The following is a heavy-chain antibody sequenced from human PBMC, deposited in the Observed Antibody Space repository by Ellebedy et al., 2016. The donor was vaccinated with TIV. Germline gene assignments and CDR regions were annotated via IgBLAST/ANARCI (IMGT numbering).Heavy chain of an antibody. Sequence: SQTLSLTCAISGDSVSGNGVAWNWIRQSPSRGLEWLGRTYYMSKWYNDYAESVKSRITINPDTSKNQFSLQLNSVTPEDTAVYYCARGRGSDFDYWGQGTLVTVSS. D-gene: IGHD3-10*01. CDR1: GDSVSGNGVA. V-gene: IGHV6-1*01. CDR3: ARGRGSDFDY. J-gene: IGHJ4*02. CDR2: TYYMSKWYN.